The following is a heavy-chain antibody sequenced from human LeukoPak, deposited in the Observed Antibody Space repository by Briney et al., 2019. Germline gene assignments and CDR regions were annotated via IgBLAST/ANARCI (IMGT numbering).Heavy chain of an antibody. Sequence: GGSLRLSCAASGFTFATYTMSWVRQIPGKGLEWVSAIRSSGDSTYYADSAKGRFTISRDNSKNTLYLQMNSLRAEDTVVYYCAKGGAVTGTMYFQYWGQGTLVTVSS. CDR2: IRSSGDST. D-gene: IGHD6-19*01. J-gene: IGHJ1*01. CDR3: AKGGAVTGTMYFQY. CDR1: GFTFATYT. V-gene: IGHV3-23*01.